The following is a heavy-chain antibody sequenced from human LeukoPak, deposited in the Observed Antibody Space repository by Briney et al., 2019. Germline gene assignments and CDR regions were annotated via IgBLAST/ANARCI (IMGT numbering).Heavy chain of an antibody. CDR3: AKDAYGDLLINWYFDP. CDR2: IWYDGSNK. CDR1: GFTFSNYG. V-gene: IGHV3-33*06. J-gene: IGHJ2*01. Sequence: GGSLRLSCVASGFTFSNYGMHWVRQAPGKGLEWVAVIWYDGSNKDYADSVKGRFTISRDNSKNTLHLQMNSLRAEDTAVYYCAKDAYGDLLINWYFDPWGRGSLVTVSS. D-gene: IGHD4-17*01.